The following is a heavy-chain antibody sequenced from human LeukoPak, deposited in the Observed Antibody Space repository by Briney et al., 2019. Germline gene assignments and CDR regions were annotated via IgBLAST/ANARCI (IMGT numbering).Heavy chain of an antibody. J-gene: IGHJ4*02. CDR3: ATGKDYGFLN. V-gene: IGHV3-30*02. D-gene: IGHD3-10*01. Sequence: GGSLRLSCAASGFTFSSYGMDWVRQAPGKGLEWVTFIQTDGSDKFYADSVKGRFTISRDNSKNMLYLQMNGLTTEDTAVYYCATGKDYGFLNWGQGTLVTVSS. CDR2: IQTDGSDK. CDR1: GFTFSSYG.